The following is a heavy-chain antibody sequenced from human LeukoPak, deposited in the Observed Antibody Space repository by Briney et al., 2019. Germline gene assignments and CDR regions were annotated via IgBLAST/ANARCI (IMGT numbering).Heavy chain of an antibody. D-gene: IGHD1-26*01. CDR3: ARRREWEPFDY. CDR2: IYYSGST. J-gene: IGHJ4*02. CDR1: GGSISSSSYY. Sequence: SETLSLTCTVSGGSISSSSYYWGWIRQPPGKGLEWIGSIYYSGSTYYNPSLKSRVTISVDTSKNQFPLKLSSVTAADTAVYYCARRREWEPFDYWGQGTLVTVSS. V-gene: IGHV4-39*01.